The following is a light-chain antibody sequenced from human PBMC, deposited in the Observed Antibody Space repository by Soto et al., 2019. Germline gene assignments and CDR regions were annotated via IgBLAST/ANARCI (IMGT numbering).Light chain of an antibody. Sequence: DIVMTQSPLSLAVTPGEPASISCRSSQILLHSNGYNYLDWYLQKPGQSPQLLIYLGSNRASGVPDRFSGSGSGTDFTLKISRVEAEDIGVYYCMQTLQSPWTFGQGTKVEIK. CDR3: MQTLQSPWT. V-gene: IGKV2-28*01. CDR2: LGS. J-gene: IGKJ1*01. CDR1: QILLHSNGYNY.